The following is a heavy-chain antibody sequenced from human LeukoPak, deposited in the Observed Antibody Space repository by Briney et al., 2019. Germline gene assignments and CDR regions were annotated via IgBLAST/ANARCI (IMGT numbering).Heavy chain of an antibody. J-gene: IGHJ4*02. CDR3: ARGGNWNYVY. D-gene: IGHD1-7*01. Sequence: SETLSLTCTVSGGSISSGGYYWSWIRQHPGKGLEWIGYIYYSGSTNYNPSLKSRVTISVDTSKNQFSLKLSSVTAADTAVYYCARGGNWNYVYWGQGTLVTVSS. CDR1: GGSISSGGYY. V-gene: IGHV4-61*08. CDR2: IYYSGST.